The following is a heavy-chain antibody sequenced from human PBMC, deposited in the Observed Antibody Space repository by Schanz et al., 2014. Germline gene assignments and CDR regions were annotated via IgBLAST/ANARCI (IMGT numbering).Heavy chain of an antibody. Sequence: DVQLVDSGGGLVQPGGSLRLSCAASGFTVSNSYIHWVRQAPGKGLEWVSTIYSSGSTYYADSVRGRFTISRDNSKNTVNLQMNSLRAEDTAVYYCASSRTRYCSSTSCVPGAFDFWGQGTLVTVSS. CDR2: IYSSGST. CDR1: GFTVSNSY. J-gene: IGHJ3*01. CDR3: ASSRTRYCSSTSCVPGAFDF. V-gene: IGHV3-66*03. D-gene: IGHD2-2*01.